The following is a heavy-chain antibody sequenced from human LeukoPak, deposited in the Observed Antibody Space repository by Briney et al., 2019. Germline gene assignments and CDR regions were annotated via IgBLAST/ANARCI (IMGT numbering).Heavy chain of an antibody. CDR2: IYYSWST. V-gene: IGHV4-59*01. D-gene: IGHD3-22*01. Sequence: SGTLSHTCTGSGGSISSYYWSWLRPPAGKGREGVGYIYYSWSTNYNPSLKSRVTISVDTSKNQFSLKLSSVTAADTAVYYCARDPGTQNYYDSSGYYYGAFDIWGQGTMVTVSS. J-gene: IGHJ3*02. CDR1: GGSISSYY. CDR3: ARDPGTQNYYDSSGYYYGAFDI.